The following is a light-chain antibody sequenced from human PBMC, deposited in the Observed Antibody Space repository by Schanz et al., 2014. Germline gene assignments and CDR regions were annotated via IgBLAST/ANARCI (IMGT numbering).Light chain of an antibody. CDR3: ASWDDNLSAWL. V-gene: IGLV2-8*01. CDR2: DVS. J-gene: IGLJ3*02. CDR1: SSDVGGYNY. Sequence: QSVLTQPPSASGSPGQSVTISCTGTSSDVGGYNYVSWYQQHPGKAPKLMIYDVSNRPSGVSNRFSGSKSGTSASLAISGLQSEDDADYYCASWDDNLSAWLFGGGTKLTVL.